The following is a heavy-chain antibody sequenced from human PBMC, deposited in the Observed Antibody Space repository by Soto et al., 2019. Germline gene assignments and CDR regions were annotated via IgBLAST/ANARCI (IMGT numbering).Heavy chain of an antibody. Sequence: GGSLRLSCVASGFTLTNNGMHWVRQAPGQGLEWVAVISSDGSSKYYGDYVRGRFTISRDNCKNTMFLDMNSIKSEDTAVYYCAKEGGLVETGGWSHYYYGTDGRGRGTTV. D-gene: IGHD3-16*01. CDR1: GFTLTNNG. J-gene: IGHJ6*02. CDR3: AKEGGLVETGGWSHYYYGTDG. V-gene: IGHV3-30*18. CDR2: ISSDGSSK.